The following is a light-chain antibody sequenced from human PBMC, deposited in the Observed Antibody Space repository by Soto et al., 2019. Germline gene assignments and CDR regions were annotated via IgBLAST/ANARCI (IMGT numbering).Light chain of an antibody. V-gene: IGKV3-15*01. J-gene: IGKJ5*01. CDR2: GAS. CDR1: QSVSSN. Sequence: EIVMTQSPATLSVSPGERATLSCRASQSVSSNLAWYQQKPGQAPRLLIYGASTRATGIPARFSGSGSGTDFTLTISSLQSEYFAVYYCQQYNNWITFGQGTGLEIK. CDR3: QQYNNWIT.